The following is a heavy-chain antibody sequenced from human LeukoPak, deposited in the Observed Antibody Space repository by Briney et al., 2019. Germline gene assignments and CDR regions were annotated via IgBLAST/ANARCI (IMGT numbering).Heavy chain of an antibody. V-gene: IGHV3-74*01. Sequence: GGSLRLSCAASGFTFNNYWMHWVRQAPGKGLVWVSRINSDGSSISYADSVKGRFTASRDNAKNTLYLQMNSRRAEDTAVYYCARDGAAVGDYWGQGTLVTVSS. J-gene: IGHJ4*02. D-gene: IGHD6-25*01. CDR2: INSDGSSI. CDR1: GFTFNNYW. CDR3: ARDGAAVGDY.